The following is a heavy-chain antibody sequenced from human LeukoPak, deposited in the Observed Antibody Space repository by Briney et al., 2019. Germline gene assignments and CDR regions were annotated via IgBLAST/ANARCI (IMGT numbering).Heavy chain of an antibody. D-gene: IGHD6-13*01. CDR1: GASMSNYY. Sequence: PSETLSLTCTVSGASMSNYYWSWIRQPPGKGLEWIGHFYYRGSTNYNPSLRSRVTISVDSSKNQFSLKLSSVTAADTAVYYCARQEGSSWYFHYMDVWGRGTTVTVSS. J-gene: IGHJ6*03. V-gene: IGHV4-59*08. CDR3: ARQEGSSWYFHYMDV. CDR2: FYYRGST.